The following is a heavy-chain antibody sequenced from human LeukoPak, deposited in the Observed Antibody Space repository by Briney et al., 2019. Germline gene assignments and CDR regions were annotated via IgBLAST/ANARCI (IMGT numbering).Heavy chain of an antibody. CDR2: IYYSGST. J-gene: IGHJ4*02. CDR3: ARATQWFFDY. V-gene: IGHV4-39*07. D-gene: IGHD3-22*01. Sequence: SETLSLTCTVSGGSISSSTYYWGWIRQPPGKGLEWIGSIYYSGSTYYNSSLKSRVTISVDTSKNQFSLKLSSVTAADTAVYYCARATQWFFDYWGQGTLVTVSS. CDR1: GGSISSSTYY.